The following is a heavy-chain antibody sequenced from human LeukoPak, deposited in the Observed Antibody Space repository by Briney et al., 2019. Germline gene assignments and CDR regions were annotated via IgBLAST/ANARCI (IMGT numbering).Heavy chain of an antibody. CDR2: IYSGGTT. Sequence: PGGSLRLSCAVSGFTVSGNYMSWVRQAPGKGLEWVSLIYSGGTTYYADSVKGRFTISRDDSKNTLSLQMNSLRVEDTAVYYCARDVAWGAFDYWGQGTLVTVSS. V-gene: IGHV3-53*01. CDR3: ARDVAWGAFDY. J-gene: IGHJ4*02. D-gene: IGHD7-27*01. CDR1: GFTVSGNY.